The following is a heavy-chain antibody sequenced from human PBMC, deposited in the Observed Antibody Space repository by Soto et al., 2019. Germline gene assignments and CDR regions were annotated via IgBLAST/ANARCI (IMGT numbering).Heavy chain of an antibody. Sequence: GGSLRLSCAASGFTFSSYWMSWVRQAPGKGLEWVANIKQDGSEKYYVDSVKGRFTISRDNAKNSLYLQMNSLRAEDTAVYYCARVDRVPTDYFDYLGQGTLVTVSS. J-gene: IGHJ4*02. D-gene: IGHD3-9*01. V-gene: IGHV3-7*03. CDR1: GFTFSSYW. CDR3: ARVDRVPTDYFDY. CDR2: IKQDGSEK.